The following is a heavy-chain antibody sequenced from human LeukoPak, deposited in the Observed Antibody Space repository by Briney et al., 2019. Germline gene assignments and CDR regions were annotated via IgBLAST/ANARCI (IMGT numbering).Heavy chain of an antibody. Sequence: GGSLRLSCAASGFTFSSYAMSWVRQAPGKGLEWVANIKQDGSEKYYVDSVKGRFTISRDNAKNSLYLQMNSLRAEDTAVYYCARRPRITIFGNGAAAFDIWGQGTMVTVSS. CDR1: GFTFSSYA. V-gene: IGHV3-7*01. CDR3: ARRPRITIFGNGAAAFDI. D-gene: IGHD3-3*01. J-gene: IGHJ3*02. CDR2: IKQDGSEK.